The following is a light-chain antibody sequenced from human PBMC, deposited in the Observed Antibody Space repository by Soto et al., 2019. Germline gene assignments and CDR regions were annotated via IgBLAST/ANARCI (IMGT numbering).Light chain of an antibody. CDR3: QQSGSSRRT. CDR1: QSVSNVY. V-gene: IGKV3-20*01. CDR2: DAS. J-gene: IGKJ2*01. Sequence: EIVLTQSPGTLSLSPGERATLSCRASQSVSNVYLAWYQQKPGQAPRLLIYDASNRATGIPDRFSGSGSGTDFTLTINRLEPEDFAVYYCQQSGSSRRTFGQGTKLEIK.